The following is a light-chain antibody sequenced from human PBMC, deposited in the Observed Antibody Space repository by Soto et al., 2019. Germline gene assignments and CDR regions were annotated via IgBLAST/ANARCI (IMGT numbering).Light chain of an antibody. CDR2: WAS. CDR3: QQYYTPPVT. V-gene: IGKV4-1*01. Sequence: DIVMTQSPDSLAVSLGERVTINCKSSQSILYSSNNKNYLAWYQQKPGQPPKLLMYWASTRESGVPDRFSGSGSGTDFTLNISSLQAEDVAVYYCQQYYTPPVTFGGGTKLEIK. CDR1: QSILYSSNNKNY. J-gene: IGKJ4*01.